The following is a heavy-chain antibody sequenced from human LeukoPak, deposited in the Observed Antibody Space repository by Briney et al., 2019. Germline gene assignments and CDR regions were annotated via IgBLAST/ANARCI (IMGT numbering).Heavy chain of an antibody. V-gene: IGHV4-39*07. CDR3: AREGTTMVRGVIGRGPLDY. Sequence: SETLSLTCTVSGGSISNSRYYWGWIRQPPGKGLEWIGSIYYSGSTYYNPSLKSRVTISVDTSKNQFSLKLSSVTAADTAVYYCAREGTTMVRGVIGRGPLDYWGQGTLVTVSP. CDR2: IYYSGST. D-gene: IGHD3-10*01. J-gene: IGHJ4*02. CDR1: GGSISNSRYY.